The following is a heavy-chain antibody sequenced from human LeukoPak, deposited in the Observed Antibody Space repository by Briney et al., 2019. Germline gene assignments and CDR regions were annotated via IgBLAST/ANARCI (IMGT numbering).Heavy chain of an antibody. CDR3: ARTPKVYCSGGSCYPDY. D-gene: IGHD2-15*01. J-gene: IGHJ4*02. CDR1: GFTFSSYA. Sequence: GGSLRLSCAASGFTFSSYAMGWVRQAPGKGLEWVSAISGSGGSTYYADSVKGRFTISRDNSKNTLYLQMNSLRAEDTAVYYCARTPKVYCSGGSCYPDYWGQGTLVTVSS. CDR2: ISGSGGST. V-gene: IGHV3-23*01.